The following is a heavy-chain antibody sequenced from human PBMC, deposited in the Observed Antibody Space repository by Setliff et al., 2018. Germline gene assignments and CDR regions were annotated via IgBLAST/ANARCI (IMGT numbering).Heavy chain of an antibody. J-gene: IGHJ4*02. Sequence: PSETLSLTCTVSGGPISSSNYYWGWIRQPPGKGLEWTGSIYYSGSTYYNPSLKSRVTISVDTSKNQFSLKLTSVTAADTAVYYCARSEGRRDGYNWWGQGTLVTVSS. V-gene: IGHV4-39*01. CDR1: GGPISSSNYY. D-gene: IGHD5-12*01. CDR2: IYYSGST. CDR3: ARSEGRRDGYNW.